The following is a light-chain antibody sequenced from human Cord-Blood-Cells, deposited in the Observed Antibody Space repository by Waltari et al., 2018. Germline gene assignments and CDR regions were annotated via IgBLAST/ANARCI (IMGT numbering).Light chain of an antibody. Sequence: DIVMTQSPDSLAVSLGERATINCKSSQSVLYSSNNKNYLAWYQQKPVQPPKLLIYWASTREAGVPDRFSGSGSRTDFTLTISRLQAEDVAVYYCQQYYSTPTFGQGTKVEIK. J-gene: IGKJ1*01. CDR1: QSVLYSSNNKNY. V-gene: IGKV4-1*01. CDR3: QQYYSTPT. CDR2: WAS.